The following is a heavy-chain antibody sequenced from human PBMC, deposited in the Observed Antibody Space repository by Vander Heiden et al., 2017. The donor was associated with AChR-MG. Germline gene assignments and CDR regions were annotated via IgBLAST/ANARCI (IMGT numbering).Heavy chain of an antibody. V-gene: IGHV3-23*01. J-gene: IGHJ4*02. CDR1: GFPFSSYA. Sequence: EVQLLESGGGLVQPGGSLRLSCAASGFPFSSYAMSWVRQAPGKGLEWVSAISGSGSSTYYADSVKGRFTISRDNSKNTLYLQMNSLRAEDTAVYYCAKGVVITRPFCPFDYWGQGTLVTVSS. D-gene: IGHD3-22*01. CDR3: AKGVVITRPFCPFDY. CDR2: ISGSGSST.